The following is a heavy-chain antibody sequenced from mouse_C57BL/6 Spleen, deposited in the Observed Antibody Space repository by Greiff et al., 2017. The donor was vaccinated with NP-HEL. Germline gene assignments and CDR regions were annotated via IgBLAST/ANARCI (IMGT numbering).Heavy chain of an antibody. J-gene: IGHJ2*01. V-gene: IGHV5-4*03. D-gene: IGHD1-1*01. Sequence: EVKVVESGGGLVKPGGSLKLSCAASGFTFSSYAMSWVRQTPEKRLEWVATISDGGSYTYYPDNVKGRFTISRDNAKNNLYLQMSHLKSEDTAMYYCATRGEVYYGSSYYFDYWGQGTTLTVSS. CDR3: ATRGEVYYGSSYYFDY. CDR1: GFTFSSYA. CDR2: ISDGGSYT.